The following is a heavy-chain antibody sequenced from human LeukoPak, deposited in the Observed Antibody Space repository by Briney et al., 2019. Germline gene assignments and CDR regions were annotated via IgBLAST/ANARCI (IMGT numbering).Heavy chain of an antibody. CDR2: INWNGGST. CDR1: GFTFDDYG. D-gene: IGHD4-17*01. J-gene: IGHJ4*02. V-gene: IGHV3-20*04. Sequence: GGSLRLSCTASGFTFDDYGISWVRQAPGKGLEWVSGINWNGGSTGYADSVKGRFTISRDNAKNSLYLQMNSLRAEDTALYYCARGDSLAWDTVSYFDYWGQGTLVSVSS. CDR3: ARGDSLAWDTVSYFDY.